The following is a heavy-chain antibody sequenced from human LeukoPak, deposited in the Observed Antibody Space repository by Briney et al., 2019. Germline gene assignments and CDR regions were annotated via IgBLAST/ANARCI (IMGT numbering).Heavy chain of an antibody. CDR3: ARASRWLPYYFDY. CDR1: GGTFSSYA. D-gene: IGHD5-24*01. CDR2: IIPIFGTA. V-gene: IGHV1-69*05. Sequence: SVKVSCKASGGTFSSYAISWVRQAPGQGLEWMARIIPIFGTANYAQKFQGRVTITTDESTSTAYMELSSLRSEDTAVYYCARASRWLPYYFDYWGQGTLVTVSS. J-gene: IGHJ4*02.